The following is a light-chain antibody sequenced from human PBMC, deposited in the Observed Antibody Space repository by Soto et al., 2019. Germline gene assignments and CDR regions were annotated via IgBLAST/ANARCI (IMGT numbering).Light chain of an antibody. CDR3: QHYGSSPRGT. J-gene: IGKJ1*01. CDR2: GAS. Sequence: IVLTQSPGTLSLSPGERATLSCWASQSVSSNYLAWYQQKPGQPPRLLIYGASSRATGIPDRFSGSGSGTDFTLTISRLEPEDFAVYYCQHYGSSPRGTFGQGTKVEI. CDR1: QSVSSNY. V-gene: IGKV3-20*01.